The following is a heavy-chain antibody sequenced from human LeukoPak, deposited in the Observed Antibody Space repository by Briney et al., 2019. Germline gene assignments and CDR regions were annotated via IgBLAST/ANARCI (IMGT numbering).Heavy chain of an antibody. Sequence: SETLSLTCAVYGGSFSGYYWSWIRQPPGKGLEWIGEINHSGSTNYNPSLKSRVTISVDTSKNQFSLKLSSVTAADTAVYYCARGWYYYDSSGYYYWFDLWGQGTLVTVSS. CDR1: GGSFSGYY. V-gene: IGHV4-34*01. D-gene: IGHD3-22*01. CDR3: ARGWYYYDSSGYYYWFDL. J-gene: IGHJ5*02. CDR2: INHSGST.